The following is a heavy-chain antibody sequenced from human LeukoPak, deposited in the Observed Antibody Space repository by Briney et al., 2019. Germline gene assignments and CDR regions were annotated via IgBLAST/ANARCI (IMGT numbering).Heavy chain of an antibody. CDR3: ASSSSVSTIFDP. CDR1: GGSISTYF. CDR2: IYYSRST. D-gene: IGHD5/OR15-5a*01. Sequence: SETLSLTCTVSGGSISTYFWNWIRQPPGKGLEWIGGIYYSRSTTYNPSLQSRVTISIDTSKNQFSLKLSSVTAADTAVYYCASSSSVSTIFDPWGQGTLVTVSS. V-gene: IGHV4-59*01. J-gene: IGHJ5*02.